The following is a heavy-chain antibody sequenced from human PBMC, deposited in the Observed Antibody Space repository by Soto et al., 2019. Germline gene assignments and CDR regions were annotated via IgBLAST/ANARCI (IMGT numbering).Heavy chain of an antibody. V-gene: IGHV1-2*02. CDR2: INPNNGGT. CDR3: ARAYTSGWYFFGY. J-gene: IGHJ4*02. D-gene: IGHD6-19*01. Sequence: ASVKVSCKXSGYSFTGYYVHWVRQAPGQGLEYMGWINPNNGGTNYAQRFQGRVTMTRDTSISTAYMELNRLRSDDTAVYYCARAYTSGWYFFGYWGQGTLVTVSS. CDR1: GYSFTGYY.